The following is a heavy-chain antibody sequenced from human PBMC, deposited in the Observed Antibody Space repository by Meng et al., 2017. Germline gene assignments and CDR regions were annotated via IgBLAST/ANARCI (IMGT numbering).Heavy chain of an antibody. V-gene: IGHV4-34*01. Sequence: VQLQSLGAGLFKPSETLTLHCAVYGGSFSGYYWSWIRQPPGKGLEWIGEINHSGSTNYTPSLKSRVTISVDTSKNQFSLKLSSVTAADTAVYYCARGTGQTGHFDYWGQGTLVTVSS. CDR1: GGSFSGYY. CDR2: INHSGST. J-gene: IGHJ4*02. D-gene: IGHD3-9*01. CDR3: ARGTGQTGHFDY.